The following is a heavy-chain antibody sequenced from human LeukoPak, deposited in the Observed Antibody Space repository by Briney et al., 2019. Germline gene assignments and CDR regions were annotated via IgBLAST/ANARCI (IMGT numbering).Heavy chain of an antibody. CDR2: IYYSGSA. D-gene: IGHD3-16*01. Sequence: SETLSLTCTVSGGSLSSYYWSWIRQPPGKGLEWSGYIYYSGSANYNPSLKSRVTISVDTSKNQFSLKLSSVTAADTAVYYCARESPPRAGYDYVWGSYGRLFDYWGQGTLVTVSS. CDR3: ARESPPRAGYDYVWGSYGRLFDY. CDR1: GGSLSSYY. J-gene: IGHJ4*02. V-gene: IGHV4-59*01.